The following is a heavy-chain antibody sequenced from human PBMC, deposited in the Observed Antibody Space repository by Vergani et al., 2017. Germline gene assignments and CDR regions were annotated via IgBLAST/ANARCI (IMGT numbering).Heavy chain of an antibody. J-gene: IGHJ6*02. CDR1: GYTFTGYY. D-gene: IGHD2-2*01. CDR3: ARGWDIVVVPAAPPPYYGMDV. V-gene: IGHV1-2*02. Sequence: QVQLVQSGAEVKKPGSSVKVSCKASGYTFTGYYMHWVRQAPGQGLEWMGWINPHSGGTNYAQKFQGRVTMTRDTSISVAYMELSRLRSYDTAVSYCARGWDIVVVPAAPPPYYGMDVWGQGTTVTVSS. CDR2: INPHSGGT.